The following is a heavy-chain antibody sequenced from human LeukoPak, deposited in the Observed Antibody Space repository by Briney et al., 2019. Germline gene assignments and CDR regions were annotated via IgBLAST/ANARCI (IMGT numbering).Heavy chain of an antibody. CDR1: GGSFSGYY. CDR2: INHSGST. Sequence: PSETLSLTCAVYGGSFSGYYWSWIRQPPGKGLEWIGEINHSGSTNYTPSLKSRVTISVDTSKKHFSLKLSSVTAADTAVYYCARDQGLAYSSSFVPLNYMDVWGKGTTVTVSS. V-gene: IGHV4-34*01. D-gene: IGHD6-6*01. J-gene: IGHJ6*03. CDR3: ARDQGLAYSSSFVPLNYMDV.